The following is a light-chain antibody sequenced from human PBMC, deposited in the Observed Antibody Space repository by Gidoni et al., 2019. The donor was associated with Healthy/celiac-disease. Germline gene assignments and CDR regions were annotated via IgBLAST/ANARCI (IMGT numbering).Light chain of an antibody. CDR1: NIGSKS. J-gene: IGLJ2*01. V-gene: IGLV3-21*04. CDR3: QVWDSKKV. Sequence: SSVLTQPPSVSVAPGKTARITCGGNNIGSKSVHWYQQKPGQAPVLVIYYDSDRPSGIPERFSGSNSGNTATLTISRVEAGDEADYYCQVWDSKKVFGGGTKLTVL. CDR2: YDS.